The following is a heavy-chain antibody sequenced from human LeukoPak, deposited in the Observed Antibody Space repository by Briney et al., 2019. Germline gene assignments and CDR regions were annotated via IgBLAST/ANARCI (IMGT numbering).Heavy chain of an antibody. Sequence: GRSLRLSCAASGFTFSSYAMHWVRQAPGKGLEWVAVISYDGSNKYYADSVKGRFTISRDNSKNTLYLQMNSLRAEDTAIYYCAKDLNARVFTSCPDFWGQGTLVTVSS. J-gene: IGHJ4*02. D-gene: IGHD2-2*01. V-gene: IGHV3-30-3*01. CDR2: ISYDGSNK. CDR1: GFTFSSYA. CDR3: AKDLNARVFTSCPDF.